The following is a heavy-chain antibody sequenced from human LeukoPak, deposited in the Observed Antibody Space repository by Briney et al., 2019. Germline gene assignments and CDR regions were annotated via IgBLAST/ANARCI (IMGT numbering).Heavy chain of an antibody. CDR3: ARLPTTYLYFDY. J-gene: IGHJ4*02. D-gene: IGHD4-17*01. CDR1: GGSISSSSYY. CDR2: IYYSAST. V-gene: IGHV4-39*01. Sequence: PSETLSLTCTVSGGSISSSSYYWGWIRQPPGKGLEWIGSIYYSASTYYNPSLKSRVTISVDTSKNQFSLKLSSVTAADTAVYYCARLPTTYLYFDYWGQGTLVTVSS.